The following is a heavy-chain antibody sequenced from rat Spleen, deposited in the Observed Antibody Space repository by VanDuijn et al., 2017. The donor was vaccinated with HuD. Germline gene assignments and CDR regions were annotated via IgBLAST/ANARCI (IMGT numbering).Heavy chain of an antibody. Sequence: EVQLVESGGGLVQPGRSLKLSCVASGFTFNNYWMTWIRQAPGKGLEWVASITNTGGSTYYRDSVKGRFTISRDNAKSTLYLQMDSLRSEDTATYYCTTANSGGYSELYYFDYWGQGVMVTVSS. CDR2: ITNTGGST. CDR3: TTANSGGYSELYYFDY. V-gene: IGHV5-31*01. CDR1: GFTFNNYW. D-gene: IGHD1-11*01. J-gene: IGHJ2*01.